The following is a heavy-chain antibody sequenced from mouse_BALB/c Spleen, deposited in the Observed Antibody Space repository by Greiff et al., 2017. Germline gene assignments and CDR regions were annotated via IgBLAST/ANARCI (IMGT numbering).Heavy chain of an antibody. J-gene: IGHJ4*01. V-gene: IGHV1-9*01. CDR3: AEIYGNYIYAMDY. D-gene: IGHD2-1*01. CDR2: ILPGSGST. Sequence: QVQLQQSGAELMKPGASVKISCKATGYTFSSYWIEWVKQRPGHGLEWIGEILPGSGSTNYNEKFKGKATFTADTSSNTAYMQLSSLTSEDSAVYYCAEIYGNYIYAMDYWGQGTSVTVSS. CDR1: GYTFSSYW.